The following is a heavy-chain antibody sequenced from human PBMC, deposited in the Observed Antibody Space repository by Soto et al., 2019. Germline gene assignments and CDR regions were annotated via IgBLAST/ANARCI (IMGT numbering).Heavy chain of an antibody. V-gene: IGHV4-31*03. CDR1: DGSISSAAYY. J-gene: IGHJ4*02. D-gene: IGHD5-18*01. Sequence: QVQLQESGPGLVKPSQTLSLTCTVSDGSISSAAYYWSWIRQHPGKGLEWIGYTSHSGSTYYTPSLKSRVIISEDTSKNQFSLNLTSVTAADTSVYYCAREYTYGSNFFDCWGQGALVTVSS. CDR3: AREYTYGSNFFDC. CDR2: TSHSGST.